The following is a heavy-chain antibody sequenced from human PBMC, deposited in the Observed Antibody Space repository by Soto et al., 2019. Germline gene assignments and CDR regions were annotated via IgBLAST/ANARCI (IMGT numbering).Heavy chain of an antibody. CDR1: GFTFDDYA. CDR3: AKGRGLVLSFYFDY. J-gene: IGHJ4*02. D-gene: IGHD6-19*01. Sequence: EVQLVESGGGLGQPGRSLRLSCAAAGFTFDDYAMHWVRQAPGQCLEWVSGISWDRGSIGYADSVEGRFTISRDNAKNSLYLHMIRLRAEDTALYYCAKGRGLVLSFYFDYWGQGTLVTVSS. CDR2: ISWDRGSI. V-gene: IGHV3-9*01.